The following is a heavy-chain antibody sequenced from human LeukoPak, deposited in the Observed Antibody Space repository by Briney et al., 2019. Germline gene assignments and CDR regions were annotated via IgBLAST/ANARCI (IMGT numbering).Heavy chain of an antibody. Sequence: ASVKVSCKASGGTFSSYAISWVRQAPGQGVEWMGGIIPIFGTANYAQKFQERVTITRDMSTSTAYMELSSLRSEDTAVYYCAAGLSSASGDYYYGMDVWGQGTTVTVSS. CDR1: GGTFSSYA. CDR2: IIPIFGTA. J-gene: IGHJ6*02. D-gene: IGHD6-6*01. V-gene: IGHV1-69*05. CDR3: AAGLSSASGDYYYGMDV.